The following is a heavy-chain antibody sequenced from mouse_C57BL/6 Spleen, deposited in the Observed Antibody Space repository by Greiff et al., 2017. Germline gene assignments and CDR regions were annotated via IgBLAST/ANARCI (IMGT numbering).Heavy chain of an antibody. J-gene: IGHJ3*01. D-gene: IGHD3-2*02. CDR1: GFTFSSYA. V-gene: IGHV5-4*01. CDR3: ARDASDSSGWFAY. CDR2: ISDGGSYT. Sequence: EVQVVESGGGLVKPGGSLKLSCAASGFTFSSYAMSWVRQTPEKRLEWVATISDGGSYTYYPDNVKGRFTISRDNAKNNRYLQMSHLKSEDTAMYYCARDASDSSGWFAYWGQGTLVTVSA.